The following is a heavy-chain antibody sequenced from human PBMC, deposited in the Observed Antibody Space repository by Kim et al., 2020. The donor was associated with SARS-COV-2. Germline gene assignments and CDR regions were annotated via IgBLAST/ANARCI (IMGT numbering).Heavy chain of an antibody. D-gene: IGHD3-22*01. J-gene: IGHJ4*02. CDR3: ATRGSGFHLDY. CDR1: GVTFSSYG. Sequence: GGSLRLSCAASGVTFSSYGMSWVRQVPGKGLEWVSAINDRGDTTNYADSVNGRFTIYRDNSNTALYLQMNSLIAADTAVYYCATRGSGFHLDYWGQGTLVTVSS. CDR2: INDRGDTT. V-gene: IGHV3-23*01.